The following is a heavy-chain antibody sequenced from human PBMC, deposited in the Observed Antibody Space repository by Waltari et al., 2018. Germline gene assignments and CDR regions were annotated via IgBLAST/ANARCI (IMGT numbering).Heavy chain of an antibody. CDR2: IRYDGSNK. CDR1: GFTFSSYG. V-gene: IGHV3-30*02. Sequence: QVQLVESGGGVVQPGGSLRLSCAASGFTFSSYGMHWVRQAPGKGLEWVAFIRYDGSNKYYADSVKGRFTISRDNSKNTLYLQMNSLRAEDTAVYYCAKEVIAAAALDYWGQGTLVTVSS. J-gene: IGHJ4*02. CDR3: AKEVIAAAALDY. D-gene: IGHD6-13*01.